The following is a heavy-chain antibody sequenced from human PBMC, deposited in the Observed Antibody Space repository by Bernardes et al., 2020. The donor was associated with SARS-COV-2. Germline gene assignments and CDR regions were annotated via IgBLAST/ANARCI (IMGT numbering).Heavy chain of an antibody. CDR3: ASPTAAGNY. Sequence: GGSLRLSCAASGFTFDDYAMHWVRQAPGKGLEWVSGISWNSGSIGYADSVKGRFTISRDNDKNSLYLQMNSLRAEDTALYYCASPTAAGNYWGQETLVTVSS. V-gene: IGHV3-9*01. D-gene: IGHD6-13*01. J-gene: IGHJ4*02. CDR1: GFTFDDYA. CDR2: ISWNSGSI.